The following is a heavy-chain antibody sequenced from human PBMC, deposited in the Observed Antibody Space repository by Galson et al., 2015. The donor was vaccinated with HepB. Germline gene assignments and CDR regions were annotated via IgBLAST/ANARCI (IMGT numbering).Heavy chain of an antibody. CDR3: ARPYRPDECDFLIEY. V-gene: IGHV3-33*08. D-gene: IGHD3/OR15-3a*01. CDR2: ICSAGTSD. J-gene: IGHJ4*02. Sequence: SLRLSCAASGFPFSTYTMHWVRQAPGTGLEWVAVICSAGTSDYYADSVKGRFTISRDNSKNTLSLQLNSLRAEDTAVYYCARPYRPDECDFLIEYWGRGTLVTVSS. CDR1: GFPFSTYT.